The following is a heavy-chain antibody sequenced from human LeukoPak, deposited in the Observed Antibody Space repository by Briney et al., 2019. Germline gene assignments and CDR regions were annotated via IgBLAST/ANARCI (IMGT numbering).Heavy chain of an antibody. Sequence: GGSLRLSCAVSGFTFSTYAMNWVRQAPGKGLEWVSGISGSGGDTYYADSVQGRFTISRDNSKRTLYLQMNSLRVDDTAVYFCAKAGICSSGSCLHGLYDYWGQGALVTVSS. CDR1: GFTFSTYA. V-gene: IGHV3-23*01. CDR2: ISGSGGDT. J-gene: IGHJ4*02. D-gene: IGHD2-15*01. CDR3: AKAGICSSGSCLHGLYDY.